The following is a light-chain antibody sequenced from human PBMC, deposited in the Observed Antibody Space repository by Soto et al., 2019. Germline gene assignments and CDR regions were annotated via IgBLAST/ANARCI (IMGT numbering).Light chain of an antibody. CDR2: EAS. CDR3: QKYNTTPRT. Sequence: DFHMTQSPSSLSASVGDRVTIACRASQDISDHLAWYQHKPGKVPKLLIYEASTLQSGVPSRFSGGGSGTDFTLTISSLQPEDVATYYCQKYNTTPRTFGQGTKVELQ. CDR1: QDISDH. J-gene: IGKJ1*01. V-gene: IGKV1-27*01.